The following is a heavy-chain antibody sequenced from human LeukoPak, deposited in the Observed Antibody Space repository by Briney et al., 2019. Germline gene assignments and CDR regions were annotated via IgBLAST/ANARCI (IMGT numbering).Heavy chain of an antibody. D-gene: IGHD3-16*02. CDR1: GFTFSSYA. CDR2: ISGSGGST. J-gene: IGHJ4*02. V-gene: IGHV3-23*01. CDR3: AKVGYDYVWGSYRYFDY. Sequence: GGSLRLSCAASGFTFSSYAMSWVRQAPGKGLEWVSAISGSGGSTYYAGSVKGRFTISRDNSKNTLYLQMNSLRAEDTAVYYCAKVGYDYVWGSYRYFDYWGQGTLVTVSS.